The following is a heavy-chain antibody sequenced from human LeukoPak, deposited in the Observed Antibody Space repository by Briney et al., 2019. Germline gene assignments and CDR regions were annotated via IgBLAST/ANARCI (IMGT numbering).Heavy chain of an antibody. Sequence: GGSLRLSCAASGFTVSSNYMSWVRQAPGKGLEWVSVICSGGSTYYADSVKGRFTISRDNSKNTLYLQMNSLRAEDTAVYYCARDVPNYYGSGSYYGYWGQGTLVTVSS. CDR2: ICSGGST. V-gene: IGHV3-53*01. CDR1: GFTVSSNY. CDR3: ARDVPNYYGSGSYYGY. J-gene: IGHJ4*02. D-gene: IGHD3-10*01.